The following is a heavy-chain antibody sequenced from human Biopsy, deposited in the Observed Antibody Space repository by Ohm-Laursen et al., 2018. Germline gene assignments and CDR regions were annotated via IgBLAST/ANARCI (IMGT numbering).Heavy chain of an antibody. D-gene: IGHD6-19*01. J-gene: IGHJ4*02. CDR2: INPSGSTT. CDR1: GYSFTSYY. CDR3: ARNTGWYGDLYYFDY. V-gene: IGHV1-46*01. Sequence: SVKVSCKASGYSFTSYYMHWVRQAPGQGLEWMGMINPSGSTTSYPQIFQGRVTMTRDTSKSTVYMELSGLRSADTAVYFCARNTGWYGDLYYFDYWGQGTLVTVSS.